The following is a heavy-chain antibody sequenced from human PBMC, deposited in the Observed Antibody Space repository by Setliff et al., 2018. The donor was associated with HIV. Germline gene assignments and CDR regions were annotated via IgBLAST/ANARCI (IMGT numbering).Heavy chain of an antibody. CDR3: AKKGNGDYHFDY. Sequence: SETLSLTCTVSGASISSYYWSWIRQPPGKGLEWIGEINHGGSTNYNPSLKSRVTMSVDTSKNQFSLKLSSVTAVDTAVYYCAKKGNGDYHFDYWGQGTLVTVSS. CDR1: GASISSYY. D-gene: IGHD4-17*01. CDR2: INHGGST. J-gene: IGHJ4*02. V-gene: IGHV4-34*01.